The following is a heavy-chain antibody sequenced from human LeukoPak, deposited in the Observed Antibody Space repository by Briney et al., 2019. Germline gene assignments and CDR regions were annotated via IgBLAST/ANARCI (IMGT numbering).Heavy chain of an antibody. CDR1: GGSISSYY. V-gene: IGHV4-59*08. CDR2: IYYSGGT. J-gene: IGHJ2*01. Sequence: SGTLSLTCTVSGGSISSYYWSWIRQPPGKGLEWIGYIYYSGGTSYNPSLKSRVTISVDTSKNQFSLKLSSVTAADTAVYYCAGLGPDWGSFHYWYFDLWGRGTLVTVSS. D-gene: IGHD7-27*01. CDR3: AGLGPDWGSFHYWYFDL.